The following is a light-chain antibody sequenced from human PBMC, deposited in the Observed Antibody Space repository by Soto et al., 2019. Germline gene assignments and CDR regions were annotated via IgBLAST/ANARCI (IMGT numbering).Light chain of an antibody. CDR2: DAS. V-gene: IGKV3-11*01. J-gene: IGKJ5*01. CDR3: QRYSNLPIT. CDR1: QRVSNL. Sequence: EIVWTQTPATLSLSPGESATLSCRAGQRVSNLLAWYQQKPGQAPRLLIYDASTRATGIPATCSGSGSGTDFTLTISRLEHEDFTVYYCQRYSNLPITFGQGTRLEIK.